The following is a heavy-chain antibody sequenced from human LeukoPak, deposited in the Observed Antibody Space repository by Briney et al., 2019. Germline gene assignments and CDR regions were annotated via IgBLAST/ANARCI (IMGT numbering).Heavy chain of an antibody. Sequence: SETLSLTCTVSGGSINSYYWNWIRQPPGKGLEWIGYIYYSGSTNYNPSLKSRVTISVDTSKNQFSLKLSSVTAADTAVYYCARDLNLWGQGTLVTVSS. CDR1: GGSINSYY. V-gene: IGHV4-59*01. CDR2: IYYSGST. J-gene: IGHJ4*02. CDR3: ARDLNL.